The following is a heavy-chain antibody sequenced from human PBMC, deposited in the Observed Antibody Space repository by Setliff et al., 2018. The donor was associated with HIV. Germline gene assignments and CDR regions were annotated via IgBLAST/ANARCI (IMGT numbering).Heavy chain of an antibody. Sequence: SETLSLTCTVSGGSIRTNNWGWIRQPPGKGLEWIGHIYTSGSTNYNPSLKSRVTMSVDTSQNQFSLKLRSVNAADTAVYYCARDWVTRSNYYGSGSPWYFDFWGRGILVTV. V-gene: IGHV4-4*07. CDR1: GGSIRTNN. J-gene: IGHJ2*01. CDR2: IYTSGST. D-gene: IGHD3-10*01. CDR3: ARDWVTRSNYYGSGSPWYFDF.